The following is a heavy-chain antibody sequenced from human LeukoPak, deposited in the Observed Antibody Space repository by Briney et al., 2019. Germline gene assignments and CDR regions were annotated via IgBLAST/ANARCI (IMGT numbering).Heavy chain of an antibody. Sequence: NASETLSLTCTVSGDSIRHFYWSWIRQSPGKGLEWIGEINHSGSTNYNPSLKSRVTISVETSKNQFSLKLSSVTAADTAVYYCARVTGYMIEDYFDYWGQGTLVTVSS. CDR1: GDSIRHFY. CDR3: ARVTGYMIEDYFDY. CDR2: INHSGST. V-gene: IGHV4-34*01. D-gene: IGHD3-22*01. J-gene: IGHJ4*02.